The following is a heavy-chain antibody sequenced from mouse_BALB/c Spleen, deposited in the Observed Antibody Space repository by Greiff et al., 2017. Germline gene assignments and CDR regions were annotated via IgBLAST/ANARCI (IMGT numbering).Heavy chain of an antibody. V-gene: IGHV2-2*02. D-gene: IGHD2-2*01. CDR2: IWSGGST. CDR3: ARNFGDYGYDWYFDV. CDR1: GFSLTSYG. Sequence: VKLMESGPGLVQPSQSLSITCTVSGFSLTSYGVHWVRQSPGKGLEWLGVIWSGGSTDYNAAFISRLSISKDNSKSQVFFKMNSLQANDTAIYYCARNFGDYGYDWYFDVWGAGTTVTVSS. J-gene: IGHJ1*01.